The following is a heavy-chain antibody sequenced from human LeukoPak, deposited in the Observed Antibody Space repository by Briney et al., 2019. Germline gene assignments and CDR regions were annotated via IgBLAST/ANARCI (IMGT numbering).Heavy chain of an antibody. Sequence: GGSLRLSCAASGITFSSYSMNWVRQAPGKGLEWVSYISSSSSTIYYADSVKGRFTISRDNAKNSLYLQMNSLRDEDTAVYYCAGNSSGYYPDAFDIWGQGTMVTVSS. CDR2: ISSSSSTI. J-gene: IGHJ3*02. CDR1: GITFSSYS. D-gene: IGHD3-22*01. CDR3: AGNSSGYYPDAFDI. V-gene: IGHV3-48*02.